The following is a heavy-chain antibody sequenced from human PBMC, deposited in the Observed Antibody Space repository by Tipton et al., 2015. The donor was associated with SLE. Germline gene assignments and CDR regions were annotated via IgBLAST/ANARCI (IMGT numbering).Heavy chain of an antibody. CDR3: ARDPYLGAFDI. Sequence: TLSLTCTVPGGSISSYYWSWIRQPPGRGLEWIGYIYYSGSTNYNPSLKSRVTISVDTSKNQFSLKLSSVTAADTAVYYCARDPYLGAFDIWGQGTMVTVSS. CDR1: GGSISSYY. V-gene: IGHV4-59*01. J-gene: IGHJ3*02. D-gene: IGHD3-16*01. CDR2: IYYSGST.